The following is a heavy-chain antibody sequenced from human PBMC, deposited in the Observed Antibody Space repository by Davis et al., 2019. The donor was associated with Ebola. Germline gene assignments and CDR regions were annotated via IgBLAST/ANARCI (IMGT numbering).Heavy chain of an antibody. V-gene: IGHV1-3*01. CDR2: INAGNGNT. Sequence: ASVKVSCKASGYTFTSYAMHWVRQAPGQRLEWMGWINAGNGNTKYSQKFQGRVTITRDTSASTAYMELRSLRSDDTAVYYCARVYYYYYGMDVWGQGTTVTVSS. CDR3: ARVYYYYYGMDV. CDR1: GYTFTSYA. J-gene: IGHJ6*02.